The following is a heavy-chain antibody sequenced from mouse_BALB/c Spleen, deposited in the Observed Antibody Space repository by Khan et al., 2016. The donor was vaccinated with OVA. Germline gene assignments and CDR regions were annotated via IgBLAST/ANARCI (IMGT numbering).Heavy chain of an antibody. CDR3: ARRGLRWDFDY. J-gene: IGHJ2*01. CDR2: INPSTGYT. CDR1: GYTFINYW. Sequence: VQLQQSGAELAKPGASVKMSCKASGYTFINYWILWVKQRPGQGLEWIGYINPSTGYTEYNQNFKDKATLTADTSSSTAYMQLSSLTSEDSAVYYCARRGLRWDFDYWGQGTTLTGSS. V-gene: IGHV1-7*01. D-gene: IGHD1-1*01.